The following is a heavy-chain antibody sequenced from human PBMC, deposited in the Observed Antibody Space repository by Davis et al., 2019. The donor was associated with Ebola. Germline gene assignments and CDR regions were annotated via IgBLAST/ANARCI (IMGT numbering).Heavy chain of an antibody. CDR1: GYTFTSYA. Sequence: AASVKVSCKASGYTFTSYAISWVRQAPGQGLEWMGGIIPIFGTANYAQKFQGRVTITADESTSTAYMELSSLRSEDTAVYYCARDGWGGSSRYWYFDLWGRGTLVTVSS. CDR3: ARDGWGGSSRYWYFDL. V-gene: IGHV1-69*13. J-gene: IGHJ2*01. CDR2: IIPIFGTA. D-gene: IGHD6-13*01.